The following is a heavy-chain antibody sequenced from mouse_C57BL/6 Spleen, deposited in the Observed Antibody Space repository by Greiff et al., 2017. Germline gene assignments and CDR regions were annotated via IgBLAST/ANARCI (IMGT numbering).Heavy chain of an antibody. D-gene: IGHD4-1*01. J-gene: IGHJ4*01. CDR2: IDPETGGT. V-gene: IGHV1-15*01. CDR3: TREGDWDAMDY. CDR1: GYTFTDYE. Sequence: QVQLQQSGAELVRPGASVTLSCKASGYTFTDYEMHWVKQTPVHGLEWIGAIDPETGGTAYNQKFKGKAILTADKSSSTAYMELRSLTSEDSAVYYCTREGDWDAMDYWGQGTSVTVSS.